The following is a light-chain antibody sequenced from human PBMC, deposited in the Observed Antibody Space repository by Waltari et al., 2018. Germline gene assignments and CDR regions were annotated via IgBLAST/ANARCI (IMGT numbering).Light chain of an antibody. CDR2: GAS. CDR1: QGVSSS. V-gene: IGKV3D-15*01. Sequence: EIVMTQSPATLSVSPGERATLSCRASQGVSSSLAWYQEKPGQAPRLLIYGASTRATGIPGRISGSGAGAACTLTISSLQSEDSAVYYCQQYNAWPRTFGQGTKLEVK. CDR3: QQYNAWPRT. J-gene: IGKJ1*01.